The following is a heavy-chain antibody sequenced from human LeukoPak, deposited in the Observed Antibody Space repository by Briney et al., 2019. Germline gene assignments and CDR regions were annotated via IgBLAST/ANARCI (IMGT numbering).Heavy chain of an antibody. Sequence: GASVKVSCMASGYTFTGYYMHWVRQAPGQGLEWMGWVNPNSGGTNYAQKFQGRVTMTRDTSISTAYMELRRLRSDDTAVYYCARVDTVSFYYGMDVWGQGTTVTVSS. D-gene: IGHD2-2*03. CDR1: GYTFTGYY. J-gene: IGHJ6*02. CDR3: ARVDTVSFYYGMDV. CDR2: VNPNSGGT. V-gene: IGHV1-2*02.